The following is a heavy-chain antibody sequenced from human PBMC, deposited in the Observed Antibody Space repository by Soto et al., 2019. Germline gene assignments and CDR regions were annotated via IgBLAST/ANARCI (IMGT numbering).Heavy chain of an antibody. CDR3: ARAGYSLANWFDP. J-gene: IGHJ5*02. V-gene: IGHV1-46*03. Sequence: VKVSCKASGYTFTSYYMHWVLQAPGQGLEWMGIINPSGGSTSYAQKFQGRVTMTRDTSTSTVYMELSSLRSEDTAVYYCARAGYSLANWFDPWGQGTLVTVSS. CDR1: GYTFTSYY. D-gene: IGHD5-18*01. CDR2: INPSGGST.